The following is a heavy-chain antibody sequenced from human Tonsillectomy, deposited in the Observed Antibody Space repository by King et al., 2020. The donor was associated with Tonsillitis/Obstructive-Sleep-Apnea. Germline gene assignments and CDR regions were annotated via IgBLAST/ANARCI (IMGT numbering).Heavy chain of an antibody. D-gene: IGHD3-3*01. CDR1: GGSFSGYY. Sequence: QVQLQQWGAGLLKPSETLSLTCAVYGGSFSGYYWSWIRQPPGKGLEWIGEINHSRSTNYNPSLKSRVTISVDTSKNQFSLKLSSVTAADTAVYYCARRIFGVVIKKNSNWFDPWGQGTLVTVSS. CDR2: INHSRST. J-gene: IGHJ5*02. V-gene: IGHV4-34*01. CDR3: ARRIFGVVIKKNSNWFDP.